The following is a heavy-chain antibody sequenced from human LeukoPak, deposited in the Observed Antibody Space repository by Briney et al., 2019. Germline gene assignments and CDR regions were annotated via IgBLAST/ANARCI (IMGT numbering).Heavy chain of an antibody. CDR2: ISAYNGNT. V-gene: IGHV1-18*01. D-gene: IGHD6-13*01. J-gene: IGHJ5*02. CDR1: DYSFSSNG. Sequence: ASVKVSCKASDYSFSSNGFTWVRQAPGQGLEWMGWISAYNGNTNYAQKLQGRVTMTRDMSTSTVYMELSSPRSEDTAVYYCAREGIAAAGTGNWFDPWGQGTLVTVSS. CDR3: AREGIAAAGTGNWFDP.